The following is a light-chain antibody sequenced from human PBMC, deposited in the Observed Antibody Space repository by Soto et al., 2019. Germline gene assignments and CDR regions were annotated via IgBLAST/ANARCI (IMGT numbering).Light chain of an antibody. CDR2: GAS. CDR3: QQYGSSTALT. V-gene: IGKV3-20*01. J-gene: IGKJ4*01. CDR1: QSVSSSY. Sequence: EIVLTQSPGTLSLSPGERATLSCRASQSVSSSYIAWYQQKPGQAPRLLIYGASSRATGIPDRFSGSGSGTDFTLSISRLEPEDFAVYFCQQYGSSTALTFGGGTKVDI.